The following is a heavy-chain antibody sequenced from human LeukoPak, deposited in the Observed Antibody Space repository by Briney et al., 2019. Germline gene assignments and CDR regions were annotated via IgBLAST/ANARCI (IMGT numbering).Heavy chain of an antibody. J-gene: IGHJ4*02. Sequence: GDSVKVSCKASGGTFSSYAISWVRQAPGQGLEWMGGIIPILGIANYAQKFQGRVTITADKSTSTAYMELSSLRSEDTAVYYCATTFGGDYYDSSGYSRFDYWGQGTLVTVSS. CDR1: GGTFSSYA. CDR3: ATTFGGDYYDSSGYSRFDY. V-gene: IGHV1-69*10. D-gene: IGHD3-22*01. CDR2: IIPILGIA.